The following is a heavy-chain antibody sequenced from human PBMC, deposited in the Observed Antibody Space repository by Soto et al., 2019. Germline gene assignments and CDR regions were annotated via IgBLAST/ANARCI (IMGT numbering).Heavy chain of an antibody. J-gene: IGHJ6*02. D-gene: IGHD3-10*01. CDR3: ARDLSLLGFGELSGLYYSYGMDV. CDR2: ISSSSSTI. V-gene: IGHV3-48*02. CDR1: GFTFSSYS. Sequence: EVQLVESGGGLVQPGGSLRLSCAASGFTFSSYSMNWVRQAPGKGLEWVSYISSSSSTIYYADSVKGRFTIPRANAKNSLYLQMNGLRDEDTAVYYCARDLSLLGFGELSGLYYSYGMDVWGQGTTVTVSS.